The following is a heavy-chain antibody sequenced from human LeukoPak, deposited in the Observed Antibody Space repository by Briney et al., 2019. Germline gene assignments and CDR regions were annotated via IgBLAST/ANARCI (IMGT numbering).Heavy chain of an antibody. CDR3: TTGLGTGWYSLDASDI. CDR1: GFTFSKAW. Sequence: GGSLRLSCAASGFTFSKAWMNWVRQAPGKGLEWVGRIPSKTDGRSPDYAAPVQGRFIISRDDSEARLYLEMNGLKTEDTAVYYCTTGLGTGWYSLDASDIWGQGTMVTVSS. D-gene: IGHD6-19*01. V-gene: IGHV3-15*01. CDR2: IPSKTDGRSP. J-gene: IGHJ3*02.